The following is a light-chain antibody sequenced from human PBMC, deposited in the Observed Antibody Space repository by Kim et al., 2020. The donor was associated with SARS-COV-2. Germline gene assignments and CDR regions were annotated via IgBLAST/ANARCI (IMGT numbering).Light chain of an antibody. V-gene: IGKV1-5*01. J-gene: IGKJ1*01. CDR1: QSISSL. Sequence: ASVGDRVTITCRARQSISSLLAWYHQKPGKAPKLLIYDASSLEVGVPSRFSGSGSGTEFTLTISSLQPDDFATYYCQQYNSYSWTFCQGTKVEIK. CDR2: DAS. CDR3: QQYNSYSWT.